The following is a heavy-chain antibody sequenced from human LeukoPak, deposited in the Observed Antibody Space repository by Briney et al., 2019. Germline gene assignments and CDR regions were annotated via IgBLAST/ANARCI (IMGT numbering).Heavy chain of an antibody. CDR3: ARGKWNYPFDY. J-gene: IGHJ4*02. CDR2: IYSGDST. D-gene: IGHD1-7*01. V-gene: IGHV3-53*01. CDR1: GSTFTNYW. Sequence: GGSLRLSCAASGSTFTNYWMSWVRQAPGKGLEWVSVIYSGDSTYYADSVKGRFTISRDNSKNTVYLQMNSLRAEDTAVYYCARGKWNYPFDYWGQGTLVTVSS.